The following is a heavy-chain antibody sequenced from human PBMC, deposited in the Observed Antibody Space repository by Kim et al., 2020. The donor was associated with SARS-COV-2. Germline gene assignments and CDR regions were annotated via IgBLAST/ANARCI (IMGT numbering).Heavy chain of an antibody. Sequence: SETLSLTCAVYGGSFSGYYWSWIRQPPGKGLEWIGEINHSGSTNYNPSLKSRVTISVDTSKNQFSLKLSSVTAADTAVYYCARVHYSSRWMGSFYYYGIDVWGQGTTVTVSS. J-gene: IGHJ6*02. CDR2: INHSGST. CDR3: ARVHYSSRWMGSFYYYGIDV. V-gene: IGHV4-34*01. CDR1: GGSFSGYY. D-gene: IGHD6-13*01.